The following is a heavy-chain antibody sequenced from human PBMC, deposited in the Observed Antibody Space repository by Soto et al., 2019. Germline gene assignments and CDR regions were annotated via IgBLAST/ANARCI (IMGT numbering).Heavy chain of an antibody. Sequence: GASVKVSCKASGGTFSSYAISWVRQAPGQGLEWMGGIIPIFGTANYAQKFQGRVTITADESTSTAYMELSSLRSEDTAVYYCASGGMVYAYYYFDYWGQGTLVTVSS. CDR1: GGTFSSYA. CDR3: ASGGMVYAYYYFDY. V-gene: IGHV1-69*13. J-gene: IGHJ4*02. CDR2: IIPIFGTA. D-gene: IGHD2-8*01.